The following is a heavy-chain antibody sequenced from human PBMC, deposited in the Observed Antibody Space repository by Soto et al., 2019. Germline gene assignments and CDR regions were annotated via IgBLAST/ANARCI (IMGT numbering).Heavy chain of an antibody. D-gene: IGHD2-2*01. CDR1: GFTFSSYA. CDR2: ISYDGSNK. Sequence: PGGSLRLSCAASGFTFSSYAMHWVRQAPGKGLEWVAVISYDGSNKYYADSVKGRFTISRDNSKNTLYLQMNSLRAEDTAVYYCAKSPWDIVVVPAATPGYYNWFDPWGQGTLVTVSS. V-gene: IGHV3-30-3*01. CDR3: AKSPWDIVVVPAATPGYYNWFDP. J-gene: IGHJ5*02.